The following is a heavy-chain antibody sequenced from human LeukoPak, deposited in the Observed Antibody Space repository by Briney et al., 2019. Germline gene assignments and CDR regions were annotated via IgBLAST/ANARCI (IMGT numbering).Heavy chain of an antibody. Sequence: ASVKVSCKASGGTFSSYAISWVRQAPGQGLEWMGGIIPIFGTANYAQKFQGRVTITADESTSTAYMELSSLRSEDTAVYYCAKDRYDSSGCLGDYWGQGTLVTVSS. V-gene: IGHV1-69*13. CDR1: GGTFSSYA. CDR2: IIPIFGTA. J-gene: IGHJ4*02. CDR3: AKDRYDSSGCLGDY. D-gene: IGHD3-22*01.